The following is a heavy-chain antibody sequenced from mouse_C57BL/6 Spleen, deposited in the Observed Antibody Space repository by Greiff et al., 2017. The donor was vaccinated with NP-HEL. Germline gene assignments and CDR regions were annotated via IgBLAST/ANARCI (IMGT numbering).Heavy chain of an antibody. Sequence: VQLQQSGTVLARPGASVKMSCKTSGYTFTSYWMHWVKQRPGQGLEWIGAIYPGNSDTSYNQKFKGKAKLTAVTSASTAYMELSSLTNEDSAVYYCTRTGYGSRYGFAYWGQGTLVTVSA. CDR1: GYTFTSYW. J-gene: IGHJ3*01. CDR2: IYPGNSDT. V-gene: IGHV1-5*01. CDR3: TRTGYGSRYGFAY. D-gene: IGHD1-1*01.